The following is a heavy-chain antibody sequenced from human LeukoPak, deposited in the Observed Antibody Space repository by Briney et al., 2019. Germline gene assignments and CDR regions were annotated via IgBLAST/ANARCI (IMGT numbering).Heavy chain of an antibody. Sequence: GGSLRLSCAASGFTFSSYAMSWVRQAPGKGLEWVSVIYSGGSTYYADSVKGRFTISRDNSKNTLYLQMNSLRAEDTAVYYCARIVSGYSSGWDYYFDYWGQGTLVTVSS. CDR3: ARIVSGYSSGWDYYFDY. V-gene: IGHV3-53*01. D-gene: IGHD6-19*01. CDR2: IYSGGST. CDR1: GFTFSSYA. J-gene: IGHJ4*02.